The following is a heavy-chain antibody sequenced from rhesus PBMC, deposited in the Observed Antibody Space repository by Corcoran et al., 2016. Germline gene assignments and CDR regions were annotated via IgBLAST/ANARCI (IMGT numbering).Heavy chain of an antibody. D-gene: IGHD2-27*01. Sequence: QVQLQESGPGLVKPSETLSLTCAVSGYSISSGYGWGWIRQPPGKGLEWIGQIYGGSGSTYYNHSLKSRVSVSKDTSKNQFSLKLSAVTAADTAVYYCAREGRIYSLFDYWGQGVLVTVSS. CDR1: GYSISSGYG. V-gene: IGHV4-127*01. CDR2: IYGGSGST. J-gene: IGHJ4*01. CDR3: AREGRIYSLFDY.